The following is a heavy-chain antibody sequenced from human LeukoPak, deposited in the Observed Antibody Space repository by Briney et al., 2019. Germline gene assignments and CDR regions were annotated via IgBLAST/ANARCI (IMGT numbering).Heavy chain of an antibody. CDR1: GFTFSSYG. V-gene: IGHV3-30*18. CDR3: AKLAYCGGDCYSRDLEIFDY. CDR2: ISYDGSNK. D-gene: IGHD2-21*02. Sequence: GRSLRLSCAASGFTFSSYGMHWVRQAPGKGLEWVAVISYDGSNKYYADSVKGRFTISGDNSKNTLYLQMNSLRAEDTAVYYCAKLAYCGGDCYSRDLEIFDYWGQGTLVTVSS. J-gene: IGHJ4*02.